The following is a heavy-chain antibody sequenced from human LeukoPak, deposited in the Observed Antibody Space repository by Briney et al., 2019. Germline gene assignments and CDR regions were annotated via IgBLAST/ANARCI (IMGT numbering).Heavy chain of an antibody. J-gene: IGHJ4*02. D-gene: IGHD1-26*01. CDR3: ARGSGSYFDY. V-gene: IGHV5-51*01. CDR1: GYSFTNYW. CDR2: IYTGDSDT. Sequence: GESLKISCKGSGYSFTNYWIGWVRQMPGTGLEWMGIIYTGDSDTRYSPSFEGQVTISADKSINTAYVQWSSLKDSDTAMYYCARGSGSYFDYWGQGTLVTVSS.